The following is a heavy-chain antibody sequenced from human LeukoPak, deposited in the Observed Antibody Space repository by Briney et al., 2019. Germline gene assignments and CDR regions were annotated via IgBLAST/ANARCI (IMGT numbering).Heavy chain of an antibody. V-gene: IGHV3-21*01. Sequence: GGSLRLSCAASGFTFNTYSMNWVRQASGEGLEWVSCISSSSTYIHYADSVKGRFTISRDNAKNSLYLQMNSLRAEDTAVYYCARDGPTYYYDSSGYNWFDPWGQGTLVTVSS. D-gene: IGHD3-22*01. CDR2: ISSSSTYI. J-gene: IGHJ5*02. CDR3: ARDGPTYYYDSSGYNWFDP. CDR1: GFTFNTYS.